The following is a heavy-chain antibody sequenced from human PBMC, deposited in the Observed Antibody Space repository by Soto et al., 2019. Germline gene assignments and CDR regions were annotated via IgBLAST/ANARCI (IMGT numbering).Heavy chain of an antibody. CDR2: IIPIFGTA. J-gene: IGHJ5*02. CDR3: AREAYCISTSCYKNWFDP. CDR1: GGTFSSYA. Sequence: QVQLVQSGAEVKKPGSSVKVSCKASGGTFSSYAISWVRQAPGQGLEWMGGIIPIFGTANYAQKFQGRVTITADESTSTAYMELSSRRSEDTAVYYCAREAYCISTSCYKNWFDPWGQGTLVTVSS. D-gene: IGHD2-2*02. V-gene: IGHV1-69*12.